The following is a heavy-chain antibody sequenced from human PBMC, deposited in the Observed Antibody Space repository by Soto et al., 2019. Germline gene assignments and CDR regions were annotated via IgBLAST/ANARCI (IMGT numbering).Heavy chain of an antibody. J-gene: IGHJ4*02. Sequence: PGGSLRLSCAASGFTFSNAWMSWVRQAPGKGLEWIGRIKRKTDGGTTDYAAPVTGRFTISRDDSKNRLYLQMNSLKTADTALYYCTTHTYILLVPAARGAFDYWGQGALVTVSS. V-gene: IGHV3-15*01. CDR3: TTHTYILLVPAARGAFDY. D-gene: IGHD2-2*01. CDR2: IKRKTDGGTT. CDR1: GFTFSNAW.